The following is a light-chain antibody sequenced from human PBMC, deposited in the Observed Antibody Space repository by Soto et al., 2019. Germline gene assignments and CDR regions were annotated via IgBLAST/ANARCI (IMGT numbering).Light chain of an antibody. CDR3: QQYYNWPT. J-gene: IGKJ1*01. Sequence: IVLTQSPATLSLSAWERVTLSVRASQSVDTMVAWYQQQVGRTPRLLIYETSNRATGVPARFSGSGSGTDFTLTISSLQSEDFAVYYCQQYYNWPTFGQGTKVDIK. CDR1: QSVDTM. CDR2: ETS. V-gene: IGKV3D-15*01.